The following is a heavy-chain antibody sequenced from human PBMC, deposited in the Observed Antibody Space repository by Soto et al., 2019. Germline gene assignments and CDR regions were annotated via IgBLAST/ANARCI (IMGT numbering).Heavy chain of an antibody. Sequence: QVQLVQSGAEVKKPGASVTVSCKASGYTFTTHYMHWVRQAPGQGLEWMGIINPSGGRTTYALKFQGTVSLTSDTSTNTVYVELSSLRSEDTAVYDCARAGENYGSGTFSPPLRYYFNSWGQGTLVTVSS. CDR1: GYTFTTHY. CDR3: ARAGENYGSGTFSPPLRYYFNS. CDR2: INPSGGRT. D-gene: IGHD3-10*01. J-gene: IGHJ4*02. V-gene: IGHV1-46*01.